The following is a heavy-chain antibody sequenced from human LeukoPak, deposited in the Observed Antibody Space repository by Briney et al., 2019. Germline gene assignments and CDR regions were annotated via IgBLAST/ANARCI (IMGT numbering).Heavy chain of an antibody. V-gene: IGHV3-30-3*01. D-gene: IGHD2-2*01. CDR2: ISYDGSNK. Sequence: QPGRSLRLSCAASGFTFSSYAMHWVRQAPGKGLEWVAVISYDGSNKYYADSVKGRFTISRDNAKNTLYLQMNSQRAEDTAVYYCAKGGSTVIDYWGQGTLVTVSS. J-gene: IGHJ4*02. CDR3: AKGGSTVIDY. CDR1: GFTFSSYA.